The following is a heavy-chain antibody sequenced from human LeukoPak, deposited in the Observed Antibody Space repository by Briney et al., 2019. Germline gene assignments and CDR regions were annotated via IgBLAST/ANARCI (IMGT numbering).Heavy chain of an antibody. J-gene: IGHJ4*02. CDR3: AKAVAMGCGGDCYSFDY. CDR1: GGTFSSYT. D-gene: IGHD2-21*02. V-gene: IGHV1-2*06. CDR2: INPNSGGT. Sequence: GSSVKVSRKASGGTFSSYTISWVRQAPGQGLEWMGRINPNSGGTNYAQKFQSRVTMTRDTSISTAYMELSRLRSDDTAVYYCAKAVAMGCGGDCYSFDYWGQGTLVTVSS.